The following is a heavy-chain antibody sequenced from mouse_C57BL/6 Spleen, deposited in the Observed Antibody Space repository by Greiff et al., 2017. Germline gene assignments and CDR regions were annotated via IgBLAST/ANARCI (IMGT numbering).Heavy chain of an antibody. CDR3: ARRDYDGTQFAY. CDR2: IDPEDGET. CDR1: GFNIKDYY. D-gene: IGHD2-4*01. Sequence: VQLQQSGAELVKPGASVKLSCTASGFNIKDYYMHWVKQRPEQGLEWIGRIDPEDGETKYDPKFQGKATITADTSSNTAYLQLSSLTSEDTAVYYCARRDYDGTQFAYWGQGTLVTVSA. V-gene: IGHV14-2*01. J-gene: IGHJ3*01.